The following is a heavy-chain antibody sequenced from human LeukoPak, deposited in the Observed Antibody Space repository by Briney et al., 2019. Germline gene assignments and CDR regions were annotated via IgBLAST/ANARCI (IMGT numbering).Heavy chain of an antibody. V-gene: IGHV1-18*01. J-gene: IGHJ4*02. CDR1: GYTFTSYG. Sequence: ASVKVSCEASGYTFTSYGISWVRQAPGQGLEWMGWISTYKRNINYAHKLQGRVTMTTDTSTSTAYMELRSLRSDDTAVYYCARGSDSSGYYFDSWGQGALVTVSS. CDR3: ARGSDSSGYYFDS. CDR2: ISTYKRNI. D-gene: IGHD3-22*01.